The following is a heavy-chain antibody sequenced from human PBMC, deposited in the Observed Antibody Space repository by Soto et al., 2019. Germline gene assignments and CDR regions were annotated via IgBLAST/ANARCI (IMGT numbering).Heavy chain of an antibody. CDR2: ITSDGKSK. V-gene: IGHV3-74*01. CDR3: ARESGDWPLNWFDP. Sequence: PXEAQIVSCAASGFNSINHWLLWVRQRPAEGLVWVSRITSDGKSKAYAESVKGRFAISRDNAKNTLYLQMNGLTAEDTAVYYCARESGDWPLNWFDPWGQGTLVTVPS. J-gene: IGHJ5*02. CDR1: GFNSINHW. D-gene: IGHD2-21*02.